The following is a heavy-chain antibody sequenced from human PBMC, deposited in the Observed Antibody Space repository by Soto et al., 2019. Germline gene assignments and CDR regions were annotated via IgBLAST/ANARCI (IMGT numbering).Heavy chain of an antibody. J-gene: IGHJ4*02. D-gene: IGHD3-10*01. CDR2: INHSGST. CDR3: ARSPYGSGSYYAHFDY. Sequence: SETLSLTCAVYGGSFSGYYWSWIRQPPGKGLEWIGEINHSGSTNYNPSLKSRVTISVDTSKNQFSLKLSSVTAADTAVYYCARSPYGSGSYYAHFDYWGQGTLVTVSS. V-gene: IGHV4-34*01. CDR1: GGSFSGYY.